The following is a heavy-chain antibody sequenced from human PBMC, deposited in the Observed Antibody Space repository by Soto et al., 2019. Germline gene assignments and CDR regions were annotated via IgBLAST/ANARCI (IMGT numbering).Heavy chain of an antibody. J-gene: IGHJ5*02. CDR3: ARGSFCGSTSCSGRWFDP. CDR2: IYYSGST. Sequence: SETLSLTCTFSGHSISSYYWRWIRQPPGKGLEWIGYIYYSGSTNYNPSLKSRVTISVDTSKNQFSLKLSSVTAADTAVYYCARGSFCGSTSCSGRWFDPWGQGTLVTVS. V-gene: IGHV4-59*12. CDR1: GHSISSYY. D-gene: IGHD2-2*01.